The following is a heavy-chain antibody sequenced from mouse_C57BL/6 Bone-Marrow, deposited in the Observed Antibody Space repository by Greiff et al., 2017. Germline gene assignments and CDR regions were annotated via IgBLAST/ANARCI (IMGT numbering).Heavy chain of an antibody. V-gene: IGHV1-64*01. Sequence: VKQRPGQGLEWIGMIHPNSGSTNYNEKFKSKATLTVDKSSSTAYMQLSSLTSEDSAVYYCYGSSSYWGQGTLVTVSA. CDR3: YGSSSY. CDR2: IHPNSGST. D-gene: IGHD1-1*01. J-gene: IGHJ3*01.